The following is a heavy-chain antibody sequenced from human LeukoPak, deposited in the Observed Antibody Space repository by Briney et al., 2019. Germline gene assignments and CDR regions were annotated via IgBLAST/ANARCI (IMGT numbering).Heavy chain of an antibody. V-gene: IGHV3-30*03. Sequence: PGGSLRLSCAASGSTFRNYGMHWVRQAPGKGLDWVAVISYDGSDKYYADSVKDRFIISRDNSKNTLYLQMNSLRAEDTAVYYCAREAENYGLTFDIWGQGTMVTVSS. D-gene: IGHD3-10*01. CDR3: AREAENYGLTFDI. CDR1: GSTFRNYG. J-gene: IGHJ3*02. CDR2: ISYDGSDK.